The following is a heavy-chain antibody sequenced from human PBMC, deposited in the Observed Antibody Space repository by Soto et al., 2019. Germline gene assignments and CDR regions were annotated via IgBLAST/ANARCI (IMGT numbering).Heavy chain of an antibody. V-gene: IGHV1-2*04. Sequence: ASVKASSKASGYTFTGYYMHWVRQAPGQGLEWMGWINPNSGGTNYAQKFQGWVTMTRDTSISTAYMELSRLRSDDTAVYYCARSGGPGNFDWSDLWFDPWGQGTLVTVSS. D-gene: IGHD3-9*01. CDR1: GYTFTGYY. CDR3: ARSGGPGNFDWSDLWFDP. CDR2: INPNSGGT. J-gene: IGHJ5*02.